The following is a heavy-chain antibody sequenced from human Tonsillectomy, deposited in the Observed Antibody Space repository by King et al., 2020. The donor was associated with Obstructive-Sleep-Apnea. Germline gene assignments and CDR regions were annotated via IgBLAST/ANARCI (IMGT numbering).Heavy chain of an antibody. CDR3: ARAPYNSRRYFDS. CDR1: GGSITSSNYY. CDR2: LYYSGRT. Sequence: MQLQESGPGLVKPSETLSLTCTVSGGSITSSNYYWGWIRQTPGKEPEWIGSLYYSGRTYYNPSLRSRATMSGGASENQFSLRLSSVTAADTAVYFCARAPYNSRRYFDSGGQGTRVTVPS. J-gene: IGHJ4*02. D-gene: IGHD1-1*01. V-gene: IGHV4-39*07.